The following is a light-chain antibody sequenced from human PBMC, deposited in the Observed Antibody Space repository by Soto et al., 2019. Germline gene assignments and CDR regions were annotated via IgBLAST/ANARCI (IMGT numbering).Light chain of an antibody. J-gene: IGKJ2*01. Sequence: DIQMTQSPSSLSASVGDRVTITCRASPTISTYLNWYQQNPGKAPKLLIYAASNLQNGVPSSFSCSGSGTDFTVTISSLQPEDFATYYCQKSSSIPYTFGQGTKLEIK. V-gene: IGKV1-39*01. CDR1: PTISTY. CDR3: QKSSSIPYT. CDR2: AAS.